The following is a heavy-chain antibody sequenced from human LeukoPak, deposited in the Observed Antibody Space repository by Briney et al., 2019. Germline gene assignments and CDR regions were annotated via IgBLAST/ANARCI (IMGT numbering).Heavy chain of an antibody. CDR3: ARVDTVVTRLIDY. CDR1: GGSISSGDYC. V-gene: IGHV4-30-4*01. CDR2: IYYSGST. J-gene: IGHJ4*02. Sequence: SETLSLTCTVSGGSISSGDYCWSWIRQPPGKGLEWIGYIYYSGSTYYNPSLKSRVTISVDTSKNQFSLKLSSVTAADTAVYYCARVDTVVTRLIDYWGQGTLVTVSS. D-gene: IGHD4-23*01.